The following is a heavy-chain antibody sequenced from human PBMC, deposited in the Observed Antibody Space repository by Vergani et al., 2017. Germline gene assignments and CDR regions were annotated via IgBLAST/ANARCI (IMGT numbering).Heavy chain of an antibody. J-gene: IGHJ6*02. CDR3: ARQVAVAGKWWGPYYYYGMDV. CDR2: IDPSDSYT. V-gene: IGHV5-10-1*01. CDR1: GYSFTSYW. D-gene: IGHD6-19*01. Sequence: EVQLVQSGAEVKKPGESLRISCKGSGYSFTSYWISWVRQLPGKGLEWMGRIDPSDSYTNYNPSFQGHVTISADKSISTAYLQWSSLEASDTAMYYCARQVAVAGKWWGPYYYYGMDVWGQGTTVTVSS.